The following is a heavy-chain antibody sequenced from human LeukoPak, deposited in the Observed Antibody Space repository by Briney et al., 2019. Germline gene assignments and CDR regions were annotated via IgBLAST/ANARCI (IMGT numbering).Heavy chain of an antibody. J-gene: IGHJ3*02. CDR1: GLTVSSKD. V-gene: IGHV3-53*01. CDR3: GTLAGYAFDI. Sequence: GGSLRLSCAASGLTVSSKDMSWIRQAPGKGLEWVSVIYSGGSTYYADSVKGRFTISRDNSKNTLYLQMNSLRAEDTALYYCGTLAGYAFDIWGQGTMVTVSS. D-gene: IGHD6-19*01. CDR2: IYSGGST.